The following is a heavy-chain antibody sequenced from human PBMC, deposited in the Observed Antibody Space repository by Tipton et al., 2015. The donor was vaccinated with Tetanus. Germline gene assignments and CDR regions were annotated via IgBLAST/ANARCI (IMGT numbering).Heavy chain of an antibody. D-gene: IGHD2-8*02. CDR2: MYYSGTT. J-gene: IGHJ5*02. V-gene: IGHV4-30-2*01. CDR3: ARATSTGPAYNWFDP. Sequence: LSLTCAVSGGSISSGGYSWTWIRQPPGKGLQWIGYMYYSGTTHYNPSLKSRVTISIDRSKNQLSLKLTSVTAADTAVYYCARATSTGPAYNWFDPWGQGTLVTVSS. CDR1: GGSISSGGYS.